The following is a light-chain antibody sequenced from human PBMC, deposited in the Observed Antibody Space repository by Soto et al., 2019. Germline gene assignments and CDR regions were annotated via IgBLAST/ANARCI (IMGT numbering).Light chain of an antibody. CDR1: QSLTTRY. J-gene: IGKJ2*01. V-gene: IGKV3-20*01. Sequence: EIVLTQSPGTLSLSPGETATLSCRASQSLTTRYLAWYQQKPGQAPRLLIYAASTRATGTPDRFSGSGSATAFTIPISSLEHQDFAVYFCQQYASSVVYTFGQGTKLEIK. CDR2: AAS. CDR3: QQYASSVVYT.